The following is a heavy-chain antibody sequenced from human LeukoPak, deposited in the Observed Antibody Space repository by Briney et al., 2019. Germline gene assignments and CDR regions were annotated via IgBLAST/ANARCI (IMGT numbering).Heavy chain of an antibody. D-gene: IGHD2-21*01. CDR3: ARLSFRASGDYYRDV. CDR2: IYSSGST. J-gene: IGHJ6*03. V-gene: IGHV4-4*09. CDR1: GGSISSYY. Sequence: SESLSLTCTVSGGSISSYYWGWIRQPPGKGLEWIGYIYSSGSTNYNPSLKSRVTISVDTSKNQFSLKLGSVTAEDTAVYYCARLSFRASGDYYRDVWGKGTTVTVSS.